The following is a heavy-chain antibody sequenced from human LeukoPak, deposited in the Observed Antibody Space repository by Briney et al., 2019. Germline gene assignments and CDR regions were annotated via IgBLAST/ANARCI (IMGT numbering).Heavy chain of an antibody. J-gene: IGHJ6*02. CDR2: ISYDGNNQ. CDR1: GFTLSIYG. CDR3: VLAVAGTTVWNGMDV. V-gene: IGHV3-30*03. Sequence: GGSLRLSCAASGFTLSIYGMHWVRQAPGKGLEWVAVISYDGNNQYYADSVQGRFTISRDNSKNTLYLQMNSLRREDTALYYCVLAVAGTTVWNGMDVWGQGTTVTVSS. D-gene: IGHD6-19*01.